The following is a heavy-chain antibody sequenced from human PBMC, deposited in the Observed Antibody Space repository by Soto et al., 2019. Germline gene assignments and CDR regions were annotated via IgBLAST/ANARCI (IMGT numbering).Heavy chain of an antibody. J-gene: IGHJ4*02. V-gene: IGHV3-74*01. D-gene: IGHD5-12*01. CDR3: ARGLSGYYGFDY. CDR1: GFTFSSYW. CDR2: IKGDETNT. Sequence: EVQLVESGGGLVQFGGSLRLSCAASGFTFSSYWIHWVRQVPGKGLVWVSRIKGDETNTGYADSVKGRFTISRDNVKNTLYLQMNSLRAEDTAVYYCARGLSGYYGFDYWGQGTLVTVSS.